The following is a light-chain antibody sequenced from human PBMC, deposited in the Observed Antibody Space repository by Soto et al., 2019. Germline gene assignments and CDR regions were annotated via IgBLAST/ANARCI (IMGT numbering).Light chain of an antibody. CDR1: QSVSSSY. J-gene: IGKJ2*02. V-gene: IGKV3-20*01. CDR2: GAS. Sequence: EIVLTQSPGTLSMSPGERATLSCRASQSVSSSYLAWYQQKPGQAPRLLIYGASSRATGIPDRFSGSESGTDFTLIISRLEPEDFAEYYCQQYDTSPRTFGQGTKLEIK. CDR3: QQYDTSPRT.